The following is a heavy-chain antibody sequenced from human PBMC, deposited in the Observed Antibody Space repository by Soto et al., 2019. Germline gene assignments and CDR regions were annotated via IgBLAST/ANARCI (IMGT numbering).Heavy chain of an antibody. D-gene: IGHD3-10*01. CDR1: GFTFSSYV. V-gene: IGHV3-23*01. J-gene: IGHJ3*02. CDR2: ISGSGDST. CDR3: ARVLMIRGSSRWAFDI. Sequence: GGSLRLSCAASGFTFSSYVMNWVRQAPGKGLEWVSTISGSGDSTYYADSVKGRFTISRDISKNTVDLQVNSLRDDDTAGYYCARVLMIRGSSRWAFDIWGQGTSVTVSS.